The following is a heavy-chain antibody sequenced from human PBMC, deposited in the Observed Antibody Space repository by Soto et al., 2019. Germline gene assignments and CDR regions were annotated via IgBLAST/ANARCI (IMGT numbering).Heavy chain of an antibody. CDR1: GYTFTSYA. J-gene: IGHJ5*02. CDR3: ARDTNYDFWSGYRP. V-gene: IGHV1-3*01. Sequence: ASVKVSCKASGYTFTSYAMHWVRQAPGQRLEWMGWINAGNGNTKYSQKFQGRVTITRDTSASTAYMELSSLRSEDTAVYYCARDTNYDFWSGYRPWGQGTLVTVSS. CDR2: INAGNGNT. D-gene: IGHD3-3*01.